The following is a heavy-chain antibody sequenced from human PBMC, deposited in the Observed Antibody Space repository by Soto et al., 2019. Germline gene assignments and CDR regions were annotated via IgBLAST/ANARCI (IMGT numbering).Heavy chain of an antibody. Sequence: SETLSLTCTVSGGSISSYYWSWIRQPPGKGPEWIGYIYYSGSTNYNPSLKSRVTISVDTSKNQFSLKLSSVTAADTAVYYCARVSLLQRDYYGMDVWGQGTTVTVSS. CDR3: ARVSLLQRDYYGMDV. CDR1: GGSISSYY. J-gene: IGHJ6*02. CDR2: IYYSGST. D-gene: IGHD4-4*01. V-gene: IGHV4-59*01.